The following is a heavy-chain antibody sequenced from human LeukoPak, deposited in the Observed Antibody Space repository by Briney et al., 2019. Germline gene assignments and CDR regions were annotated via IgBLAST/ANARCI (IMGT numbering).Heavy chain of an antibody. CDR1: VGSISDYY. Sequence: SETLSLTCTFSVGSISDYYWSWIRQPPGKGLEWMGDFSKTGTNNYNPSLKGRVTMSVDTSKNQFYLKLSSVTAADTAVYYCARGSNWGDYWGQGTLVTVSS. D-gene: IGHD7-27*01. CDR2: FSKTGTN. V-gene: IGHV4-59*12. J-gene: IGHJ4*02. CDR3: ARGSNWGDY.